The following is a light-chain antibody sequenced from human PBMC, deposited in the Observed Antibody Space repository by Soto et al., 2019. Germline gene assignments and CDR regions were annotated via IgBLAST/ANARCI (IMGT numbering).Light chain of an antibody. CDR3: EQYNTYSGIT. V-gene: IGKV1-5*03. CDR2: KAS. J-gene: IGKJ5*01. CDR1: QNIGTW. Sequence: DIQMTQSPSTLSASVGDRVTIICRASQNIGTWLAWYQQKPGKAPNLLIYKASTLENGVPSRFSGSGSGTEFTLTISSLQPDDFATYYCEQYNTYSGITFGQGKRLEIK.